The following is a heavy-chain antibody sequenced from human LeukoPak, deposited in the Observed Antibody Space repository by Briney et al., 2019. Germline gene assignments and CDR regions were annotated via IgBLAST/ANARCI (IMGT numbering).Heavy chain of an antibody. V-gene: IGHV3-23*01. J-gene: IGHJ6*03. Sequence: PGGSLRLSCAASGFTFSSYAMSWVRQAPGKGLEWVSAISGSGGSTYYADSVKGRFTISRDNSKNTLYLQMNSLRAEDTAVYYCAKTKGRVDYYYMDVWGKGTTVTVSS. CDR1: GFTFSSYA. CDR3: AKTKGRVDYYYMDV. D-gene: IGHD2-21*01. CDR2: ISGSGGST.